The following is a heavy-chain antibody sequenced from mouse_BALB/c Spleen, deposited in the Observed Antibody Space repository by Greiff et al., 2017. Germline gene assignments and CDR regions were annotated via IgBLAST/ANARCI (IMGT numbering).Heavy chain of an antibody. CDR3: ARNVYYGNYPLDY. Sequence: DLVKPGASVKLSCKASGYTFTSYWINWIKQRPGQGLEWIGRLAPGSGSTYYNEMFKGKATLPVDTSSSTAYIQLSSLSSEDSAVYYCARNVYYGNYPLDYWGQGTTLTVSS. D-gene: IGHD2-1*01. V-gene: IGHV1S41*01. J-gene: IGHJ2*01. CDR1: GYTFTSYW. CDR2: LAPGSGST.